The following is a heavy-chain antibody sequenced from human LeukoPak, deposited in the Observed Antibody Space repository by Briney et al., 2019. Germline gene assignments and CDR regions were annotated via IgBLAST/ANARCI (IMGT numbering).Heavy chain of an antibody. V-gene: IGHV1-18*01. CDR1: GYTFTSYG. D-gene: IGHD6-19*01. Sequence: GASVKVSCKASGYTFTSYGISWVRQAPGQGLEWMGWISAYNGNTNYAQKLQGRVTMTTDTSTSTAYMELSRLRSYDTPVYYFSRGDSSGSISFDSWGPGNPVTVSS. CDR2: ISAYNGNT. J-gene: IGHJ4*02. CDR3: SRGDSSGSISFDS.